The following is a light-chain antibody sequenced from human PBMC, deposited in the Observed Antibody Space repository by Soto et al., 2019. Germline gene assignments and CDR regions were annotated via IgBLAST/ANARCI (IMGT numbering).Light chain of an antibody. Sequence: QSVLTQPASVSGAPGQQYNISCTGSSSSIGAHYDVHWDQHLPGTAANLIIYGNSDRPSGVRDRFSGSTSGTSASLAITVLQAEDDVDDYFQSYDNNLSFYVFRAETKVT. V-gene: IGLV1-40*01. CDR2: GNS. J-gene: IGLJ1*01. CDR1: SSSIGAHYD. CDR3: QSYDNNLSFYV.